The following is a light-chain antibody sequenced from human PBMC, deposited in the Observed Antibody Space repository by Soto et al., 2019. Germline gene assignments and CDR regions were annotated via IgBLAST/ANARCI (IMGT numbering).Light chain of an antibody. CDR3: QQADTFPIT. CDR1: QGISRS. CDR2: AAS. Sequence: DIQMTQSPSSVSASVGDRVTITCQASQGISRSLAWYQQKPGKAPKLLIYAASSLQSGVPSRFSGSGFGTDFTLTINSLQPEDFALYYCQQADTFPITFGQGTRLE. J-gene: IGKJ5*01. V-gene: IGKV1D-12*01.